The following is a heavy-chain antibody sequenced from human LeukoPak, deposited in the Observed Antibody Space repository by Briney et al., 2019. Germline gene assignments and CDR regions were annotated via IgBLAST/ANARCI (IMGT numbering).Heavy chain of an antibody. Sequence: GGSLRLSCAGSGFTFSNYGMSWVRQAPGKGLEWVSAIDGGGVNTLYADSVKGRFTISRDNSKNTVYLQMNSLSAEDTAIYYCAKRSARPKPFDCWGQGTLVTVPS. CDR3: AKRSARPKPFDC. CDR2: IDGGGVNT. CDR1: GFTFSNYG. J-gene: IGHJ4*02. V-gene: IGHV3-23*01. D-gene: IGHD6-25*01.